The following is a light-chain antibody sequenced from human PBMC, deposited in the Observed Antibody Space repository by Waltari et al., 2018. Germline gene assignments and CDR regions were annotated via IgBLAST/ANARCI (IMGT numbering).Light chain of an antibody. CDR2: GNS. J-gene: IGLJ1*01. Sequence: QSVLTQPPSVSGAPGQRVSISCTGSKSNIGAGYDVHWYQQLPGTAPKLLIYGNSNRPSGVPDRFSFSKSGTSASLAITGLQAEDEADYYCQSYDSSLSGYVFGTGTKVTVL. CDR1: KSNIGAGYD. V-gene: IGLV1-40*01. CDR3: QSYDSSLSGYV.